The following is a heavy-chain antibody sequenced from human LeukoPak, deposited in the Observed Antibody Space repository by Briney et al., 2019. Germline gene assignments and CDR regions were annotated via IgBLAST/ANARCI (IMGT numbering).Heavy chain of an antibody. CDR3: ARGYCSGGSCYDYYYYYYMDV. CDR1: GYTFTSYD. V-gene: IGHV1-8*01. D-gene: IGHD2-15*01. J-gene: IGHJ6*03. CDR2: MNPNSGNT. Sequence: ASVKVSCKASGYTFTSYDINWVRQATGQGLEWMGWMNPNSGNTGYAQKFQGRVTITRNTSISTAYMELSSLRSEDTAVYYCARGYCSGGSCYDYYYYYYMDVWGKGTTVTVSS.